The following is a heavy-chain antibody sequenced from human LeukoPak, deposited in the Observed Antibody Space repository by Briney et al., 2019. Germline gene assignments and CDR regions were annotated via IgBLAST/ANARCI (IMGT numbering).Heavy chain of an antibody. CDR1: GFTFSSYA. CDR3: ATDRNEGKYYDY. V-gene: IGHV3-30-3*01. D-gene: IGHD2/OR15-2a*01. Sequence: GGSLRLSCAASGFTFSSYAMHWVRQAPGKGLEWVAVISYDGSNKYYADSVKGRFTISRDNSKNTLYLQMNSLRAEDTAVYYCATDRNEGKYYDYWGQGTLVTVSS. CDR2: ISYDGSNK. J-gene: IGHJ4*02.